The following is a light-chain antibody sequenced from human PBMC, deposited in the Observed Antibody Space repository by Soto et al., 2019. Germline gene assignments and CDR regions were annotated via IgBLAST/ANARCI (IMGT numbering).Light chain of an antibody. J-gene: IGKJ1*01. Sequence: DLQMTQSPSSLSASVGDRVTITCRASQTIRNHLNWYQHKPGKAPKVLIYGASSLQSGVPSRFSGSGFGTEFTLTISSLQPEDFATYYCQQSYSKRTFGRGTKVEIK. CDR2: GAS. V-gene: IGKV1-39*01. CDR3: QQSYSKRT. CDR1: QTIRNH.